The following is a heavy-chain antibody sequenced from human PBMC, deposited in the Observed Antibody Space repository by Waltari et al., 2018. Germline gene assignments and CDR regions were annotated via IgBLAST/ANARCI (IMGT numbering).Heavy chain of an antibody. V-gene: IGHV4-39*01. CDR3: ARLYGDNYADFDY. CDR1: GGSISSSSYY. D-gene: IGHD4-17*01. CDR2: IYYSGIT. J-gene: IGHJ4*02. Sequence: QLQLQESGPGLVKPSETLSLTCTVSGGSISSSSYYWGWIRQPPGKGLEWIGSIYYSGITYYNPSLKSRVTIFVDTSKNQFSLNLSSVTAADTAVYYCARLYGDNYADFDYWGQGTLVTVSS.